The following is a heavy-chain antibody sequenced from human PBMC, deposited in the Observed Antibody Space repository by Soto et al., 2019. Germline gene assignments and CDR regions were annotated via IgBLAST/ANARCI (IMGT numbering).Heavy chain of an antibody. D-gene: IGHD3-22*01. CDR3: AKGFHDSSGYSSLFDY. CDR2: ISYDGSNK. Sequence: GGSLRLSCAASGFTFSSYGMHWVRQAPGKGLEWVAVISYDGSNKYYADSVKGRFTISRDNSKNTLYLQMNSLRAEDTAVYYCAKGFHDSSGYSSLFDYWGQGTLVTVSS. J-gene: IGHJ4*02. V-gene: IGHV3-30*18. CDR1: GFTFSSYG.